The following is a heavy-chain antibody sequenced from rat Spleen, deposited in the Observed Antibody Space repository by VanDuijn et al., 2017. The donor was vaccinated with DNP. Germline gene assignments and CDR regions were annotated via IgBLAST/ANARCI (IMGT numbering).Heavy chain of an antibody. D-gene: IGHD1-11*01. CDR2: ISNDGVTT. V-gene: IGHV5-20*01. J-gene: IGHJ2*01. Sequence: EVQLVESGGGLVQPGRSLKISCAVSGFTFSDYYMAWVRQATTRGRAWLASISNDGVTTFYRNSVKGRFTISRDNAKTSLYLQMDSLRSEDTATYYCTTDVYGPDYWGQGVMVTVSS. CDR1: GFTFSDYY. CDR3: TTDVYGPDY.